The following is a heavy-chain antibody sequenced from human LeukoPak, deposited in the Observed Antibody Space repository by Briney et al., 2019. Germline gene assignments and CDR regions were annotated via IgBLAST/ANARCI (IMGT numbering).Heavy chain of an antibody. D-gene: IGHD3-10*01. CDR3: ARESYGSGSPVDY. V-gene: IGHV1-2*02. Sequence: ASVKGSCKASGYTFTGYYMRWVRQAPGQGLEWMGWINPNSGGTNYAQKFQGRVTMTRDTSISTAYMELSRLRSDDTAVYYCARESYGSGSPVDYWGQGTLVTVSS. CDR1: GYTFTGYY. CDR2: INPNSGGT. J-gene: IGHJ4*02.